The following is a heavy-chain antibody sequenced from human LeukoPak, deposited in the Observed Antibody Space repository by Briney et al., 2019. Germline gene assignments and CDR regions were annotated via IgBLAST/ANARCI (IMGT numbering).Heavy chain of an antibody. CDR2: IIPIFGTA. CDR3: ARGKARGSGSYDD. Sequence: GASVKVSCKAYGGTFSSYAISWVRQAPGQGLEWMGGIIPIFGTANYAQKFQGRVTITTDESTSTAYMELSSLRSEDTAVYYCARGKARGSGSYDDWGQGTLVTVSS. D-gene: IGHD3-10*01. V-gene: IGHV1-69*05. J-gene: IGHJ4*02. CDR1: GGTFSSYA.